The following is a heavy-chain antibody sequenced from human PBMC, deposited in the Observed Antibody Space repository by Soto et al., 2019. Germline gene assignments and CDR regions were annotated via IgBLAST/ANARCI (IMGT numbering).Heavy chain of an antibody. V-gene: IGHV2-5*02. CDR2: IYWDDDK. D-gene: IGHD2-8*02. Sequence: SGPTLVNPTQTLTLTCTFSGFSLKTRGVGVGWIRQPPGKALEWLALIYWDDDKRYSPSLKSRLTVTKDTSKNQVVLTMTNVDPVDTATYYCAHRPLSLVAEYFQNWGQGTLVTVSS. CDR1: GFSLKTRGVG. J-gene: IGHJ1*01. CDR3: AHRPLSLVAEYFQN.